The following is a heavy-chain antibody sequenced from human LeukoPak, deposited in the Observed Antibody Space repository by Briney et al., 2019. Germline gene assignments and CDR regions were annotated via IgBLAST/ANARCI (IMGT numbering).Heavy chain of an antibody. Sequence: ASVKVSCKASGYSFTSYGISWVRQAPGQGLEWMGWISAHNGNTNYGQKLQGRVTFTRNTSITTAYMELSSLTSEDTAVYYCARAMATDSWGQGTLVTVSS. J-gene: IGHJ4*02. CDR3: ARAMATDS. CDR2: ISAHNGNT. CDR1: GYSFTSYG. V-gene: IGHV1-18*01. D-gene: IGHD5-24*01.